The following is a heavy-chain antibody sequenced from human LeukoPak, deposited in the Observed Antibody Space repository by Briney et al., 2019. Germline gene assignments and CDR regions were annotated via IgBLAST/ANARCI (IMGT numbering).Heavy chain of an antibody. J-gene: IGHJ4*02. Sequence: GASVKVSCKASGYTFTSYGISWVRQAPGQGLEWMGWINPNSGGTNYAQKFQGRVTMTRDTSISTAYMELSRLRSDDTAVYYCARVSIGGGSTKQNDYWGQGTLVTVSS. CDR2: INPNSGGT. CDR3: ARVSIGGGSTKQNDY. D-gene: IGHD2-15*01. CDR1: GYTFTSYG. V-gene: IGHV1-2*02.